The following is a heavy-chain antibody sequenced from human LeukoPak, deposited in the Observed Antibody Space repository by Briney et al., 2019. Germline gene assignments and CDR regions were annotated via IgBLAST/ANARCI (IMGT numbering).Heavy chain of an antibody. J-gene: IGHJ3*02. CDR2: IYSGGNT. CDR3: ASSRGSQNAFDI. V-gene: IGHV3-53*01. D-gene: IGHD3-16*01. CDR1: GFTVSRSY. Sequence: GSLRLSCAGSGFTVSRSYMSWVRQAPGKGLEWVSVIYSGGNTYYEDSVKGRFTISRDYSKNTLYLQMNSLRAEDTAVYYCASSRGSQNAFDIWGQGTMVTVSS.